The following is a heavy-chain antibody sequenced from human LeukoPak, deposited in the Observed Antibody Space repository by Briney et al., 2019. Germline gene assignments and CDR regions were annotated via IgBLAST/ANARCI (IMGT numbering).Heavy chain of an antibody. J-gene: IGHJ6*02. CDR2: ISSSSSTI. D-gene: IGHD3-10*01. V-gene: IGHV3-48*01. CDR3: ASSMVRGEYYYYYGMDV. CDR1: GFTFSSYA. Sequence: PGRSLRLSCAASGFTFSSYAMHWVRQAPGKGLEWVSYISSSSSTIYYADSVKGRFTISRDNAKNSLYLQMNSLRAEDTAVYYCASSMVRGEYYYYYGMDVWGQGTTVTVSS.